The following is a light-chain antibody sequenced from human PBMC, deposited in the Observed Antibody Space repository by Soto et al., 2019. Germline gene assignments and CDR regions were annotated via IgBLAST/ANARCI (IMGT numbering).Light chain of an antibody. CDR3: QQYGSTPRT. J-gene: IGKJ1*01. CDR1: QSVSSNY. CDR2: GAS. Sequence: DIVLTQSPGTLSLSPGERATISCRASQSVSSNYLAWYQQKPGQAPRLLIYGASSRATGIPDRLSGSGSGTDFTLTISRLEPEDFAVYYCQQYGSTPRTFGQGTKVDSK. V-gene: IGKV3-20*01.